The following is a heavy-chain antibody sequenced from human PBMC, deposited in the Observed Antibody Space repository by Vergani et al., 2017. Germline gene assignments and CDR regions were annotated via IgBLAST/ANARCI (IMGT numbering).Heavy chain of an antibody. D-gene: IGHD2-2*01. CDR3: AGVIVGCSRTDCFADH. V-gene: IGHV1-2*06. Sequence: QVQLVQSGAEVKKPGASVRVSCKASGFTFTSYHIHWVRQAPGQGLDWLGRIDLNSVDTRYSQRFQDRVTITWDTSINTAYIAMTRLRPDDTAIYYCAGVIVGCSRTDCFADHWGQGTLVTVSS. CDR2: IDLNSVDT. J-gene: IGHJ4*02. CDR1: GFTFTSYH.